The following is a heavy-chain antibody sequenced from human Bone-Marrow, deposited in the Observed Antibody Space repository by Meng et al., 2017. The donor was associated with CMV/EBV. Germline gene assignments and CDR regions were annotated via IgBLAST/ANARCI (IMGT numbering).Heavy chain of an antibody. CDR1: GFTFSSYA. V-gene: IGHV3-30*02. Sequence: GESLKISCAASGFTFSSYAMSWVRQAPGKGLEWVAFIRYDGSNKYYADSVKGRFTISRDNSKNTLYLQMNSLRAEDTAVYYCAKDGGYYYDSSGTLDVWGQGTTVTISS. CDR2: IRYDGSNK. CDR3: AKDGGYYYDSSGTLDV. D-gene: IGHD3-22*01. J-gene: IGHJ6*02.